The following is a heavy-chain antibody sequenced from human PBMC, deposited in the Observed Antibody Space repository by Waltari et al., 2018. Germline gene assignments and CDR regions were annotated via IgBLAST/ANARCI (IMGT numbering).Heavy chain of an antibody. CDR3: AAGVAAEAGVTFDI. CDR2: IVVGSGNT. CDR1: GFTFTSSD. V-gene: IGHV1-58*01. Sequence: QMQLVQSGPEVKKPGTSVKVSCKASGFTFTSSDLQWGRQARGQRLEWIGWIVVGSGNTNYAQKFQERVTITRDMSTSTAYMELSSLRSEDTAVYYCAAGVAAEAGVTFDIWGQGTMVTVSS. D-gene: IGHD6-13*01. J-gene: IGHJ3*02.